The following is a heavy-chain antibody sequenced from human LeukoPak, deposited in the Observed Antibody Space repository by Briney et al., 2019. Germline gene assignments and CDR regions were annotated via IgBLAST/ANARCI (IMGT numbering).Heavy chain of an antibody. CDR2: INQDGSEK. J-gene: IGHJ4*02. CDR3: VRDRSRTTVSRFGG. Sequence: PGGSLRLSCAASGFKFSSYWMNWVRQAPGKGLEPVANINQDGSEKYYVDSVKGRFTISRDNAKNSLYLQMNSLRAEDTAVYYCVRDRSRTTVSRFGGWGQGILVT. D-gene: IGHD4-17*01. V-gene: IGHV3-7*01. CDR1: GFKFSSYW.